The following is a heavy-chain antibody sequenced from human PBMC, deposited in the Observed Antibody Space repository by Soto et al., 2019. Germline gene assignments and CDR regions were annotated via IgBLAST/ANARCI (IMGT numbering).Heavy chain of an antibody. CDR2: ISWNSGSI. CDR3: AKDMYYDILTGSQTDY. J-gene: IGHJ4*02. Sequence: PGGSLRLSCAASGFTFDDYAMHWVRQAPGKGLEWVSGISWNSGSIGYADSVKGRFTISRDNAKNSLYLQMNSLRAEDTALYYCAKDMYYDILTGSQTDYWGQGTLVTVSS. CDR1: GFTFDDYA. V-gene: IGHV3-9*01. D-gene: IGHD3-9*01.